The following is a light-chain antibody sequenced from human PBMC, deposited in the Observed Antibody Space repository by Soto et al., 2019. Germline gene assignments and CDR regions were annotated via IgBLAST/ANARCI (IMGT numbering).Light chain of an antibody. CDR3: QSYDSSLRAI. CDR1: SSNIGAGFD. CDR2: ANN. Sequence: QAVVTQPPSLSGAPGQRVTISCTGSSSNIGAGFDVHWYQHLPGTAPKLLIYANNNRPSGVPDRFSGSRSGTSASLAITGLQAEDEADYYCQSYDSSLRAIFGGGTKLTVL. V-gene: IGLV1-40*01. J-gene: IGLJ2*01.